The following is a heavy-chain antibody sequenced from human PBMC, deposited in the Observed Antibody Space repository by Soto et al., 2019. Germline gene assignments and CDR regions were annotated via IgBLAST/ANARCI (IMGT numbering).Heavy chain of an antibody. CDR2: INAGNGNT. J-gene: IGHJ4*02. CDR1: GYTFTSYA. Sequence: QVQLVQSGAEEKKPGASVKVSCKASGYTFTSYAMHWVRQAPGQRLEWMGWINAGNGNTKYSQKFQGRVTITRDTSASTAYMEMSSLRSDDTAVYYCARSSGYYWIDDYWGQGTLVTVSS. CDR3: ARSSGYYWIDDY. D-gene: IGHD3-22*01. V-gene: IGHV1-3*05.